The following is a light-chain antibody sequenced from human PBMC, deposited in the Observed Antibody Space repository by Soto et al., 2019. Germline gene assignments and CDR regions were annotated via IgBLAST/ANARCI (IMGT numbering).Light chain of an antibody. CDR3: QPYDSIFSTL. CDR2: GNS. J-gene: IGLJ3*02. CDR1: SSNIGAGYD. Sequence: QSVLTQPPSVSGAPGQRVTISCTGSSSNIGAGYDVHWYQQIPGTAPKLLIYGNSNRPSGVPDRFSGSKSGTSASLAITGLQAEDEADFYCQPYDSIFSTLFGGGTNLTVL. V-gene: IGLV1-40*01.